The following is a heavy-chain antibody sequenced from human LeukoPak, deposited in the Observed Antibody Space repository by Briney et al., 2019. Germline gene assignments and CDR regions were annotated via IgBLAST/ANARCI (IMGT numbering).Heavy chain of an antibody. Sequence: ASVKVSCKASGYTFYSYGISWVRQAPGQGLEWMAWISVYNDNRRYAQNFQGRVTLTTDKSTSTAYMELRSPKSDDTATYYCVRDGRFEYSHFYYFDYWGQGTQVTVSS. J-gene: IGHJ4*02. D-gene: IGHD5-12*01. CDR2: ISVYNDNR. CDR3: VRDGRFEYSHFYYFDY. CDR1: GYTFYSYG. V-gene: IGHV1-18*01.